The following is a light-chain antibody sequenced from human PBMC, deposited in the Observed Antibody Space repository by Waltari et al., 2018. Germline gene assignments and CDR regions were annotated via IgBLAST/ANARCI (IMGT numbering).Light chain of an antibody. Sequence: QSVVIQSPSASGTPGQRVTISCSGSSSNIGGNDVYWYQQFPGTAPKLLIYTNNPRPSGVPARFSGSKSGTSASLVISGLQSEDEADYYCATWADSLNGWVFGGGTRLTVL. J-gene: IGLJ3*02. CDR3: ATWADSLNGWV. CDR1: SSNIGGND. CDR2: TNN. V-gene: IGLV1-44*01.